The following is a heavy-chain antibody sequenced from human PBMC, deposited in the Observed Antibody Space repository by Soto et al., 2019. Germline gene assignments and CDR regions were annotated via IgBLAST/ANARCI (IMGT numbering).Heavy chain of an antibody. CDR3: ARALYEDRTTISSWYYYYYGMDV. V-gene: IGHV1-2*04. D-gene: IGHD6-13*01. J-gene: IGHJ6*02. Sequence: ASVKVSCKASGYTFTSYDINWVRQATGQGLEWMGWMNPNSGGTNYAQKFQGWVTMTRDTSISTAYMELSRLRSDDTAVYYCARALYEDRTTISSWYYYYYGMDVWGQGTTVTVSS. CDR2: MNPNSGGT. CDR1: GYTFTSYD.